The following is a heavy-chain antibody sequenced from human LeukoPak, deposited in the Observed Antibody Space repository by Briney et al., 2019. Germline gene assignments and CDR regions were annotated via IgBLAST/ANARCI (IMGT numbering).Heavy chain of an antibody. J-gene: IGHJ4*02. V-gene: IGHV4-59*01. D-gene: IGHD4-17*01. Sequence: PSETLSLTCTVSGGSISSYYWSWIRQPPGKGLEWSGYIYYSGSTNYNPSLKSRVTISVDTSKNQFSLKLSSVTAADTAVYYCARGLAYGDYWFYFDDWGQGTLVTVSS. CDR2: IYYSGST. CDR3: ARGLAYGDYWFYFDD. CDR1: GGSISSYY.